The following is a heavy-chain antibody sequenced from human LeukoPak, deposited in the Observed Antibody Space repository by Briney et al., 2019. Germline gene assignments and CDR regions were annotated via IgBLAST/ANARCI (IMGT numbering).Heavy chain of an antibody. Sequence: GGSLRLSCAASGFTFSNYAIHWVRQAPGKGLEWVAVISHDGSNKYYADSVKGRFTISRDNSKNTLYLQMNSLRAEDTAVYYCARDQFGELVVCTFHIWGQGTMVTVSS. D-gene: IGHD3-10*01. V-gene: IGHV3-30-3*01. CDR1: GFTFSNYA. CDR3: ARDQFGELVVCTFHI. J-gene: IGHJ3*02. CDR2: ISHDGSNK.